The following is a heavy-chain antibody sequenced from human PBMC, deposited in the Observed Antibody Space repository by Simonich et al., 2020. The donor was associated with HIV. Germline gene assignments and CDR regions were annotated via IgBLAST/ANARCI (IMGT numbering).Heavy chain of an antibody. CDR3: ARRYSSGWYVY. D-gene: IGHD6-19*01. CDR2: INTYNGNT. Sequence: QVQLVQSGAEVKRPGGSVKVSCKASGYSFTSYGVSWVRQAPGQGLEWMGWINTYNGNTNYAQKFQGRGTMTTDTSTSIAYMELRSLTSDDTAVYYCARRYSSGWYVYWGQGTLVTVSS. V-gene: IGHV1-18*01. J-gene: IGHJ4*02. CDR1: GYSFTSYG.